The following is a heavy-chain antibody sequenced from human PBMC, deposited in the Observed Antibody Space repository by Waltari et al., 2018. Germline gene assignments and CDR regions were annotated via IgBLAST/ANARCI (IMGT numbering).Heavy chain of an antibody. CDR3: AKFSLSSSWFDY. CDR2: ISGSGGST. Sequence: EVQLLGSGGGLGQHGGSLRLSCAASGFTFSSYAMSWVRQAPGKGLEWVSAISGSGGSTYYADSVKGRFTISSDNSKNTLYLQMNSLSAEDTAVYYCAKFSLSSSWFDYWGQGTLVTVSS. V-gene: IGHV3-23*01. CDR1: GFTFSSYA. D-gene: IGHD6-13*01. J-gene: IGHJ4*02.